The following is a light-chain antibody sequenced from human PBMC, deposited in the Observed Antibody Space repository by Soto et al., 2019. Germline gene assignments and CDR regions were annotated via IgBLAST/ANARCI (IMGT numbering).Light chain of an antibody. Sequence: EIVLTQSPGTLTLSTGERATLSCRASQTVSSNSLAWYQQKAGQAPRVLIYGAFTRATGIPARFSGTGSGTEFTLTISSLQSEDFALYYCQQYNDWPLTFGQGTKVDI. J-gene: IGKJ1*01. V-gene: IGKV3-15*01. CDR2: GAF. CDR3: QQYNDWPLT. CDR1: QTVSSN.